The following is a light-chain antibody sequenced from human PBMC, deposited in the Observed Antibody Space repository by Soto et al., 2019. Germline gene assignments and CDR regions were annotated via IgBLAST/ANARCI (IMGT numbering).Light chain of an antibody. J-gene: IGLJ3*02. V-gene: IGLV1-44*01. CDR2: SNN. CDR3: ASWDDSLNGWV. CDR1: SSNFGTNT. Sequence: QAVVTQPPSASGTPGQRVVISCSGSSSNFGTNTVNWYQQLPGTAPKLLIYSNNQRPSGVPDRLSGSKSGTSASLAISGLRSEDEADYYCASWDDSLNGWVFGGGTKLTVL.